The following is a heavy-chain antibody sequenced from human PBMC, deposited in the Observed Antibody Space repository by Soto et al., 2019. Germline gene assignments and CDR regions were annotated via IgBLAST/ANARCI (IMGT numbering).Heavy chain of an antibody. Sequence: QITLKESGPPLVKPTQTLTLTCTFSGFSLSTSGVGVGWIRQPPGKALEWLALIYWDDDKRYSPSLKTRLTITKDTSKNHVVLTMTNTDPVDTATYFCAHMSQQLAFDHWGQGTLVTVSS. CDR1: GFSLSTSGVG. CDR3: AHMSQQLAFDH. J-gene: IGHJ4*02. CDR2: IYWDDDK. V-gene: IGHV2-5*02.